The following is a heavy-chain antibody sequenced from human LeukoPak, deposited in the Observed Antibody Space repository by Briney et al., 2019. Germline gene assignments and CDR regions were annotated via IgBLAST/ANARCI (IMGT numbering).Heavy chain of an antibody. CDR2: INPEGTTA. D-gene: IGHD2-21*02. CDR3: LFFYTALKIPY. CDR1: GLTFSNYA. Sequence: GGSLRLSCAASGLTFSNYAMTWIRQAPGKGLVWVSVINPEGTTATYADSVKGRFTISRDNAKNTLYLQMDSLGAEDTAIYYSLFFYTALKIPYWGQGGLVTVSS. J-gene: IGHJ4*02. V-gene: IGHV3-74*01.